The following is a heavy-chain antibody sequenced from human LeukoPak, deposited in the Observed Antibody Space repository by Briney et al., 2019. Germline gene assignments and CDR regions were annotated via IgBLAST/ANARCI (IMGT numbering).Heavy chain of an antibody. CDR2: IYYSGST. CDR1: GGSISSGGYY. Sequence: SEALSLTCTVSGGSISSGGYYWSWIRQHPGKGLEWIGYIYYSGSTYYNPSLKSRVTISVDTSKTQFSLKLSSVTAADTAVYYCASVQYCTNGVCSNNWFDPWGQGTLVTVSS. CDR3: ASVQYCTNGVCSNNWFDP. J-gene: IGHJ5*02. V-gene: IGHV4-31*03. D-gene: IGHD2-8*01.